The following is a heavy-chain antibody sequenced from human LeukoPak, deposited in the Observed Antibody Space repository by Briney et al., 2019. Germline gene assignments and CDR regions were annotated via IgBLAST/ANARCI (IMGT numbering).Heavy chain of an antibody. D-gene: IGHD3-22*01. CDR3: ARNRVYYDSSAYSYDAFDI. J-gene: IGHJ3*02. CDR2: IKQDGSAE. CDR1: GFTFSSYS. V-gene: IGHV3-7*01. Sequence: PGVSLRLSCAASGFTFSSYSMNWVRQAPGKGLEWVANIKQDGSAEYYVDSVRGRFTISRDNAKNSLYLQMNSLGAEDTAVYYCARNRVYYDSSAYSYDAFDIWGQGTVVTVSS.